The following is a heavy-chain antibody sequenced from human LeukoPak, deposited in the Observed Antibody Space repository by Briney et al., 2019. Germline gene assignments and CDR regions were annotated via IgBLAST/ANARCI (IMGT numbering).Heavy chain of an antibody. Sequence: PSETLSLTCTVSGGSISSHYWSWIRQPPGKGLEWIGYIYYSGSTNYNPSLKSRVAISVDTSKNQFSLNLSSVTAADTAMYYCARSSGWLDAFDIWGQGTMVTVSS. CDR3: ARSSGWLDAFDI. CDR1: GGSISSHY. CDR2: IYYSGST. D-gene: IGHD6-19*01. V-gene: IGHV4-59*08. J-gene: IGHJ3*02.